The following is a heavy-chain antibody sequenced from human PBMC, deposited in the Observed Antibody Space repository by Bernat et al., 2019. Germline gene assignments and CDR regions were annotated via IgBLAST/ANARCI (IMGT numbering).Heavy chain of an antibody. CDR1: GGSISSSSYY. D-gene: IGHD3-10*01. V-gene: IGHV4-39*01. Sequence: QLQLQESGPGLVKPSETMSLTCTVSGGSISSSSYYWGWIRQPPGKGLEWIGSSYYNGNTYYKPSLRSRVTISVDTSKNQFSLKLTSMTAADTAVYFCARQEVRGDDAFDIWGQGTMVTVSS. J-gene: IGHJ3*02. CDR3: ARQEVRGDDAFDI. CDR2: SYYNGNT.